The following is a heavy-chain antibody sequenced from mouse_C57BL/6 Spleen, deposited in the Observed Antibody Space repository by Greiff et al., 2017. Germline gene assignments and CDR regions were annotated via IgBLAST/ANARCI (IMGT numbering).Heavy chain of an antibody. CDR1: GYTFTSYW. CDR3: ARKTDYLDY. D-gene: IGHD3-2*01. V-gene: IGHV1-55*01. CDR2: IYPSSGST. Sequence: QVQLQQPGAELVKPGASVKMSCKASGYTFTSYWITWVKQRPGQGLEWIGDIYPSSGSTNYNEKFKSKATLTVDTSSSTAYMQLSSLTSEDAAVYYCARKTDYLDYWGQGTTRTVAS. J-gene: IGHJ2*01.